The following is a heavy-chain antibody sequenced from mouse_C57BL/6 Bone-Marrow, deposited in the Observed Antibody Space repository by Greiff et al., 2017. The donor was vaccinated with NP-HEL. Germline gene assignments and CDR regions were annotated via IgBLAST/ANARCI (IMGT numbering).Heavy chain of an antibody. J-gene: IGHJ1*03. Sequence: EVHLVESGGDLVKPGGSLKLSCAASGFTFSSYGMSWVRQTPDKRLEWVATISSGGSYTYYPDSVKGRFTISRDNAKNTLYLQMSSLKSEDTAMYYCARHLTGSFDVWGTGTTVTVSS. V-gene: IGHV5-6*01. CDR3: ARHLTGSFDV. D-gene: IGHD4-1*01. CDR2: ISSGGSYT. CDR1: GFTFSSYG.